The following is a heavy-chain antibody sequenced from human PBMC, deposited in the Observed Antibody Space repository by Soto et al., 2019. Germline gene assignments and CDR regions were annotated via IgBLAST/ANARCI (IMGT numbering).Heavy chain of an antibody. CDR2: IYYSGST. CDR1: GGSISSYY. V-gene: IGHV4-59*01. J-gene: IGHJ6*02. Sequence: QVQLQESGPGLVKPSETLSLTCTVSGGSISSYYWSWIRQPPGKGLEWIGYIYYSGSTNYNPPLRSRVTILXXTXKXXFSLNLSSVTAADAAVYYCARDRQRGHYYYFGMDVWGQGTTVTVSS. CDR3: ARDRQRGHYYYFGMDV. D-gene: IGHD6-25*01.